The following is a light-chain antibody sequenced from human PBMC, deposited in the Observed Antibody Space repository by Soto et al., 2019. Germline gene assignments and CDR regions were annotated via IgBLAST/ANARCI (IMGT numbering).Light chain of an antibody. CDR3: SSYACSRTFHV. CDR2: EVS. CDR1: SSDVGSYNL. V-gene: IGLV2-23*02. J-gene: IGLJ1*01. Sequence: QSVLTQPASVSGSPGQSITISCTGTSSDVGSYNLVSWYQQHPGKAPKLMIYEVSKRPSGVSNRFSGSKSGNTASLTISGLQAEDEADYYCSSYACSRTFHVSGTGTKLTDL.